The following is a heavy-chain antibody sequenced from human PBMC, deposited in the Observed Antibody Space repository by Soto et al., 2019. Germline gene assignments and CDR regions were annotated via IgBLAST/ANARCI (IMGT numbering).Heavy chain of an antibody. D-gene: IGHD1-26*01. CDR1: GYSFTSYW. CDR2: IDPSDSYT. Sequence: PXESLKISCKGSGYSFTSYWISWVRQMPGNGLEWMGRIDPSDSYTNYSPSFQGHVTISADKSISTAYLQWSSLKASDTAMYYCASSGSYYLDNWFDHWGQGTLVTVSS. J-gene: IGHJ5*02. CDR3: ASSGSYYLDNWFDH. V-gene: IGHV5-10-1*01.